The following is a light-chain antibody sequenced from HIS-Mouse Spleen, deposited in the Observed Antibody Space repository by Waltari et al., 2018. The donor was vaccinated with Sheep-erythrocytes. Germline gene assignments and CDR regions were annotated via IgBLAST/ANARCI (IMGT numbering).Light chain of an antibody. Sequence: DIVMTQSPDSLAVSLGERATINCKSSQRVLYSSNNKNYLAWYQQKPGQPPKLLIDWASTRESGVPDRYSGSGSATDLTHTIRRLQAEDVAVYYCQQDYSTLLTFGGGTKVEIK. J-gene: IGKJ4*01. V-gene: IGKV4-1*01. CDR2: WAS. CDR3: QQDYSTLLT. CDR1: QRVLYSSNNKNY.